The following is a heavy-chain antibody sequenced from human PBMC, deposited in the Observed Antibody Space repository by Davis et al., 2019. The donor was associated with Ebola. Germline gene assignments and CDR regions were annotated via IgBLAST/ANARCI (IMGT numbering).Heavy chain of an antibody. Sequence: PGGSLRLSCAASGFSFSSYAMGWVRQAPGRGLEWVSSITASGGTGYYAESVKGRFTVSRDRAKSTVTLQMNSLRAEDTAVYYCAKDPLYNFWSGYFEYWGQGTLLTVSS. V-gene: IGHV3-23*01. D-gene: IGHD3-3*01. CDR1: GFSFSSYA. CDR2: ITASGGTG. CDR3: AKDPLYNFWSGYFEY. J-gene: IGHJ4*02.